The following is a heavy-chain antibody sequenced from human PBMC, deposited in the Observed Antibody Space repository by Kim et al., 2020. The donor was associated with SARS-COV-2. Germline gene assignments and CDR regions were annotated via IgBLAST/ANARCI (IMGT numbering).Heavy chain of an antibody. CDR1: GFTFSSYA. Sequence: GGSLRLSCAASGFTFSSYAMHWVRQAPGKGLEWVAVIWYDGSNKYYADSVKGRFTISRDNSKNTLYLQMNSLRAEDTAVYYCANLFETVAETFDYWGQGTLVTVSS. J-gene: IGHJ4*02. CDR3: ANLFETVAETFDY. D-gene: IGHD6-19*01. V-gene: IGHV3-33*06. CDR2: IWYDGSNK.